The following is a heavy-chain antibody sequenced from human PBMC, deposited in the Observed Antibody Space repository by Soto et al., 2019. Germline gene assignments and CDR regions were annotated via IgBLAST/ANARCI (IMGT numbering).Heavy chain of an antibody. J-gene: IGHJ6*02. CDR2: IYSGGST. D-gene: IGHD3-10*01. CDR1: GFTVSSNY. V-gene: IGHV3-66*01. CDR3: AREGTMVRGVTTSYYYYYGMDV. Sequence: GGSLRLSCAASGFTVSSNYMSWVRQATGKGLEWVSVIYSGGSTYYADSVKGRFTISRDNSKNTLYLQMNSLRAEDTAVYYCAREGTMVRGVTTSYYYYYGMDVWGQGTTVTVS.